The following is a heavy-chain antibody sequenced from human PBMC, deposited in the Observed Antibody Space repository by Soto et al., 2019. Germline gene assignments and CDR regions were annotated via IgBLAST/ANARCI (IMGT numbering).Heavy chain of an antibody. J-gene: IGHJ4*02. D-gene: IGHD4-17*01. V-gene: IGHV3-23*01. CDR2: ISGSGSST. Sequence: EVQLLESGGGLVQPGGSLRLSCAASGFTFSSYAMSCVRQAPGKGLEWVSVISGSGSSTYYADSVKGRFTISRDNSENTLYLQMNSLRAEDTAVYYCAKFGGAGNYGDYYFDYWGQGTLVTVSS. CDR1: GFTFSSYA. CDR3: AKFGGAGNYGDYYFDY.